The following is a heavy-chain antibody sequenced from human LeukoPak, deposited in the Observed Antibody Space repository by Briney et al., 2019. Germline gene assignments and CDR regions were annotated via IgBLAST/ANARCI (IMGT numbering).Heavy chain of an antibody. J-gene: IGHJ5*02. D-gene: IGHD3-10*01. Sequence: SETLSLTCAVYGGSFSGYYWSWIRQPPGKGLEWIGEINHSGSTNYNPSLKSRVTISVDTSKNQFSLKLSSVTAADTAVYYCARDRAITMVRGVINPWGQGTLVTVSS. CDR3: ARDRAITMVRGVINP. CDR2: INHSGST. V-gene: IGHV4-34*01. CDR1: GGSFSGYY.